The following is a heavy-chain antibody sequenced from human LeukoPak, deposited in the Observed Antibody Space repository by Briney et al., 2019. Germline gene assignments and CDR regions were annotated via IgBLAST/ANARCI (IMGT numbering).Heavy chain of an antibody. CDR2: ISAYNGNT. J-gene: IGHJ4*02. V-gene: IGHV1-18*01. CDR1: GYTFTSYG. Sequence: ASVKVSCKASGYTFTSYGISWVRQAPGQGLEWMVWISAYNGNTNYAQKLQGRVTMTTDTSTSTAYMELRSLRSDDTAVYYCARGFPPRRNYDSSGYYSYFFDYWGQGTLVTVSS. CDR3: ARGFPPRRNYDSSGYYSYFFDY. D-gene: IGHD3-22*01.